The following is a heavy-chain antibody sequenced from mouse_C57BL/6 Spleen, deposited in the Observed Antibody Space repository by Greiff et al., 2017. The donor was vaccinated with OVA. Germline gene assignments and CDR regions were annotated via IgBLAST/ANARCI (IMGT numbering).Heavy chain of an antibody. CDR2: INPCNGGT. Sequence: VQLQQPGTELVKPGASVKLSCKASGYTFTSYWMHWVKPRPGQGLEWIGNINPCNGGTNYNEKFKSKATLTVDKSSSTAYMQLSSLTSEDSAVYYCASSDGYYYGFDDWGTGTTVTVSS. CDR3: ASSDGYYYGFDD. J-gene: IGHJ1*03. V-gene: IGHV1-53*01. CDR1: GYTFTSYW. D-gene: IGHD1-1*01.